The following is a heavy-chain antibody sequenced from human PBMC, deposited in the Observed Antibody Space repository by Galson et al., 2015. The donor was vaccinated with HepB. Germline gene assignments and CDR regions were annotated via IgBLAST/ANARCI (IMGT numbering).Heavy chain of an antibody. CDR1: GFTFSNAW. CDR2: IKSKTDGGTT. V-gene: IGHV3-15*01. J-gene: IGHJ4*02. Sequence: SLRLSCAASGFTFSNAWMSWVRQAPGKGLEWVGRIKSKTDGGTTDYAAPVKGRFTISRDDSKNTLYLQMNSLKTEDTAVYYCTTDDYYDSSGYYYDGSFDYWGQGTLVTVSS. D-gene: IGHD3-22*01. CDR3: TTDDYYDSSGYYYDGSFDY.